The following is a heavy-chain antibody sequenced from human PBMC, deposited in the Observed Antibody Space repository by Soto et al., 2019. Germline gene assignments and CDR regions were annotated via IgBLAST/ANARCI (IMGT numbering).Heavy chain of an antibody. D-gene: IGHD2-8*02. CDR3: ARYTGLLIDY. J-gene: IGHJ4*02. CDR2: LYSGGST. V-gene: IGHV3-66*01. CDR1: GFTVSYNY. Sequence: GGSLRLSCAVSGFTVSYNYMTWVRQAPGKGLEWVSILYSGGSTKYADSVKGRFTISRDNSRNTLHLQMNSLRAEDTAVYYCARYTGLLIDYWGQGTLVTVSS.